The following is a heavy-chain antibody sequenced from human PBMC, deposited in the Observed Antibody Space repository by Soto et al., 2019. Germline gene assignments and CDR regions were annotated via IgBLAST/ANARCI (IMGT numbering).Heavy chain of an antibody. CDR2: INAYNGNT. CDR1: GYIFTRYG. J-gene: IGHJ6*02. V-gene: IGHV1-18*01. CDR3: ARDPYHVLMVNAPNLYGMDV. D-gene: IGHD2-8*01. Sequence: ASVKVSCKASGYIFTRYGIGWARQAPGQGLEWMGWINAYNGNTNYPQSLQGRLTLTTDTSTTTAYMELRSLRSDDTAVYYCARDPYHVLMVNAPNLYGMDVWGQGTTVTVSS.